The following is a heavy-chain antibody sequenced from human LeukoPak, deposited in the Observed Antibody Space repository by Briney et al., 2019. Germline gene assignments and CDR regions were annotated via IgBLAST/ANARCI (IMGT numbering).Heavy chain of an antibody. V-gene: IGHV3-11*01. CDR3: AKDYDSTGYYDSTGHYYSWPAGY. J-gene: IGHJ4*02. CDR2: ISSSGSTI. Sequence: GGSLRPSCAASGFTFSDYYMSRIRQAPGKGLEWVSYISSSGSTIYYADSVKGRFTISRDNAKNSLYLQMNTLRAEDTALYYCAKDYDSTGYYDSTGHYYSWPAGYWGQGTLVTVSS. D-gene: IGHD3-22*01. CDR1: GFTFSDYY.